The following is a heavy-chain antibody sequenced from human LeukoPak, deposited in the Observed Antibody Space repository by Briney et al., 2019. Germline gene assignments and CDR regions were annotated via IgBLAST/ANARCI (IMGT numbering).Heavy chain of an antibody. Sequence: PSETLSLTCTVSGGSISSSSYYWSWIRQPAGKGLEWIGRIYTSGSTNYNPSLKSRVTMSVDTSKNQFSLKLSSVTAADTAVYYCARDEVGYYYYMDVWGKGTTVTVS. V-gene: IGHV4-61*02. CDR2: IYTSGST. CDR3: ARDEVGYYYYMDV. CDR1: GGSISSSSYY. J-gene: IGHJ6*03. D-gene: IGHD2-15*01.